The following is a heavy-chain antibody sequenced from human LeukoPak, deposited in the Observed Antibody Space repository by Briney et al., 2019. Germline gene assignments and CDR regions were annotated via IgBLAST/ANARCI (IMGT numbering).Heavy chain of an antibody. D-gene: IGHD5-24*01. CDR2: IKEDGSET. J-gene: IGHJ4*02. Sequence: HPGGSLRLSCAASGFTFSNSWMTWVRQTPGKGLERVANIKEDGSETYYVDSVRGRFSISRDNAKNSMYLEMNSLRAEDTAVYFCARDRGWQQFDYWGQGTLVTVSA. V-gene: IGHV3-7*01. CDR1: GFTFSNSW. CDR3: ARDRGWQQFDY.